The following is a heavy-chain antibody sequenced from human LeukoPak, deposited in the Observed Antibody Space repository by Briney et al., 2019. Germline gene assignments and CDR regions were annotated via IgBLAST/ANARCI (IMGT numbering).Heavy chain of an antibody. Sequence: SVKVSCKASGGTFNTYAINWVRQAPGQGLEWMGGIVPIFGSANYAQQFQGRVTITTDESTSTAFMELSSLRSEDTAVYYCARSGRKYYYGPNWFDPWGQGTLVTVSS. V-gene: IGHV1-69*05. J-gene: IGHJ5*02. CDR3: ARSGRKYYYGPNWFDP. CDR1: GGTFNTYA. CDR2: IVPIFGSA. D-gene: IGHD3-10*01.